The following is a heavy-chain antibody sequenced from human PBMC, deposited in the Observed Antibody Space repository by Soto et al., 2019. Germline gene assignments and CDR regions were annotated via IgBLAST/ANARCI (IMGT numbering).Heavy chain of an antibody. CDR2: ISYDGSNK. CDR3: AKPKATTVDWFDP. J-gene: IGHJ5*02. CDR1: GFTFSSYG. D-gene: IGHD4-17*01. V-gene: IGHV3-30*18. Sequence: GGSLRLSCAASGFTFSSYGMHWVRQAPGKGLEWVAVISYDGSNKYYADSVKGRFTISRDNSKNTLYLQMNSLRAEDTAVYYCAKPKATTVDWFDPWGQGTLVTVSS.